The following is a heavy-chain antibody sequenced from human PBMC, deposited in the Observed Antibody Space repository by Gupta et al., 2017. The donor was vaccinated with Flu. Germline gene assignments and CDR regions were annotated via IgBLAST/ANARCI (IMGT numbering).Heavy chain of an antibody. J-gene: IGHJ4*02. D-gene: IGHD3-3*01. V-gene: IGHV3-23*01. CDR3: AKDLSSNTIFGVVADY. Sequence: EVQLLESGGGLVQPGGSLRLSCAASGFTFSSYAMSWVRQAPGKGLEWGSAISGSGGSTYYADSVKGRFNISRDNAKNTLYLQMNSLRAEDTAVYYCAKDLSSNTIFGVVADYWGQGTLVTGSS. CDR1: GFTFSSYA. CDR2: ISGSGGST.